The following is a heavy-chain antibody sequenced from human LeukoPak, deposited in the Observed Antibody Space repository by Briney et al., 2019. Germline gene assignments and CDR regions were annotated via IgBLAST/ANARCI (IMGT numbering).Heavy chain of an antibody. V-gene: IGHV1-18*01. J-gene: IGHJ4*02. CDR2: ISGYNGKT. CDR1: GGTFSSYA. Sequence: ASVKVSCKASGGTFSSYAISWVRQAPGLGLEWMGWISGYNGKTNYAQKFQGRVTMTTDTSTRIAFMELRSLRSDDTAVYYCGRQVDTSMALPDYWGQGTLVTVSS. D-gene: IGHD5-18*01. CDR3: GRQVDTSMALPDY.